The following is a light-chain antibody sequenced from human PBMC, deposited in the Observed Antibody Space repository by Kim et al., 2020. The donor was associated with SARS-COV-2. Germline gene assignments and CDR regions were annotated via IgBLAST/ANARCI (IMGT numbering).Light chain of an antibody. Sequence: DIQMTQSPSSPSASVGDRVTITCQASRGISDSLNWYQQKPGKAPKLLIYDASNLEIGVPSRFSGRRSGTEFSLIISSLQPEDIATYYCQQYHNLPPWTFGQGTKVDIK. J-gene: IGKJ1*01. CDR3: QQYHNLPPWT. CDR1: RGISDS. V-gene: IGKV1-33*01. CDR2: DAS.